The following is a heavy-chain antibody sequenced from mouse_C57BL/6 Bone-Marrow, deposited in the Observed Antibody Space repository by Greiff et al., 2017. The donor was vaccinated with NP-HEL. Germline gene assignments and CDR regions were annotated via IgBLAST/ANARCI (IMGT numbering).Heavy chain of an antibody. CDR2: IHPNSGST. CDR1: GYTFTSYW. J-gene: IGHJ4*01. V-gene: IGHV1-64*01. CDR3: ARPPVVTIIAMDY. D-gene: IGHD1-1*01. Sequence: QVQLQQPGAELVKPGASVKLSCKASGYTFTSYWMHWVKQRPGQGLEWIGMIHPNSGSTNYNEKFKSKATLTVDKSSSTAYMQLSSLTSEDSAVYDCARPPVVTIIAMDYWGQGTSVTVSS.